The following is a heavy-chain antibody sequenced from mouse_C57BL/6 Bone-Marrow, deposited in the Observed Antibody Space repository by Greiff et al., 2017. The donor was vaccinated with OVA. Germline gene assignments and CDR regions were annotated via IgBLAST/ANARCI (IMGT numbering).Heavy chain of an antibody. J-gene: IGHJ2*01. V-gene: IGHV14-3*01. Sequence: EVKLQQSVAELVRPGASVKLSCTASGFNIKNTYMHWVKQRPEQGLEWIGRIDPANGNTKYAPKFQGKATITADTSSNTAYLQLSSLTSEDTAVYFCARWSTTVVEGDYWGKGTTLTVSS. CDR2: IDPANGNT. CDR3: ARWSTTVVEGDY. CDR1: GFNIKNTY. D-gene: IGHD1-1*01.